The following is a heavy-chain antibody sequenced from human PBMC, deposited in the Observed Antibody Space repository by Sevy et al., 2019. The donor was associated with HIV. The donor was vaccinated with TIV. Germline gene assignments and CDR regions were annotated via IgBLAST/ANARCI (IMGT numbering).Heavy chain of an antibody. CDR3: ARGGIGDYRKYFEY. CDR1: ADTFSSYA. V-gene: IGHV1-69*13. D-gene: IGHD4-4*01. CDR2: IIPSFGTT. J-gene: IGHJ4*02. Sequence: ASVKVSCKASADTFSSYAINWVRQAPGQGLAWMGGIIPSFGTTKYGQRFQGRVTITAVESTSTAYMELSSLISEDSAVFYCARGGIGDYRKYFEYWGQGTLVTVSS.